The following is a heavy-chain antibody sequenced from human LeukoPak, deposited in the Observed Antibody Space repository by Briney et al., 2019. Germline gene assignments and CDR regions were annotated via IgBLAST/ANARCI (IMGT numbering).Heavy chain of an antibody. Sequence: PSETLSLTCSVSGGSISSYYWSWIRQPPGKRLEWIGYIYYSGSTNYNPSLKSRVTISVDTSKKQFSLKLSSVTAADTAVYYCARVSSYYDSSGYSGWYFDLWGRGTLVTVSS. D-gene: IGHD3-22*01. CDR3: ARVSSYYDSSGYSGWYFDL. CDR2: IYYSGST. CDR1: GGSISSYY. J-gene: IGHJ2*01. V-gene: IGHV4-59*01.